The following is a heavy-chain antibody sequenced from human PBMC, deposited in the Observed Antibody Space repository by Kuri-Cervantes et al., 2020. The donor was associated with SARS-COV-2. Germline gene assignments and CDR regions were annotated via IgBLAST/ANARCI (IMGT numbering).Heavy chain of an antibody. CDR1: GGSISSYY. D-gene: IGHD6-13*01. J-gene: IGHJ6*02. CDR3: ARDPIAAAGTRLYYYYGMDV. Sequence: SCTVSGGSISSYYWSWIRQPAGKGLEWIGRIYTSGSTNYNPSLKSRVTMSVDTSKNQFSLKLSSVTAADTAVYYCARDPIAAAGTRLYYYYGMDVWGQGTTVTVSS. CDR2: IYTSGST. V-gene: IGHV4-4*07.